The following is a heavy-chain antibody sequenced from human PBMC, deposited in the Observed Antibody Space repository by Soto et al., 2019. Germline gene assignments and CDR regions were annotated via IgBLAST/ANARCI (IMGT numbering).Heavy chain of an antibody. D-gene: IGHD3-22*01. J-gene: IGHJ6*02. CDR1: GASISSVDYY. CDR3: ARVYPPADSRGYWIKKGYYYDYGMDV. V-gene: IGHV4-30-4*08. CDR2: IYYSGST. Sequence: PSQTLALTWSVSGASISSVDYYWSWSRQPPGNGLEWIWHIYYSGSTYYNSSLKSRVTISVDTSKHQFPLRLSSVAAADTAVYYCARVYPPADSRGYWIKKGYYYDYGMDVWGQGTTVTASS.